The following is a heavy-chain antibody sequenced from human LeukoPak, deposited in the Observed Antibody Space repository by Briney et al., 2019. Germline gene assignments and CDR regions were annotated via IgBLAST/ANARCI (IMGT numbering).Heavy chain of an antibody. V-gene: IGHV4-61*01. D-gene: IGHD3-22*01. CDR3: ARRHYYNGRAYYFLDY. J-gene: IGHJ4*02. CDR1: GGSVSSDNYY. Sequence: PSETLSLTCTVSGGSVSSDNYYWTWIRQPPGKGLQWIGYISYSGSTNYNPPLKSRVTISLHTSKNQFSLRLSSLTAADTAVYYCARRHYYNGRAYYFLDYWGQGTLVTVSS. CDR2: ISYSGST.